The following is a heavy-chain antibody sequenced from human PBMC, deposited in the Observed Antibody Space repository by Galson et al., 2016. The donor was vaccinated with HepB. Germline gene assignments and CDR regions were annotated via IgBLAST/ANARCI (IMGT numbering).Heavy chain of an antibody. V-gene: IGHV3-30*18. Sequence: SLRLSCAVSGFIFSNYGMHWVRQAPGKGLEWVAAISYDGSNKYSTDSVKGRFTVSRDNSKNTLFLQMDSLTVEDTAVYYCAKGVGAYSYGHFEFWGQGTLVTVSS. CDR2: ISYDGSNK. D-gene: IGHD5-18*01. CDR1: GFIFSNYG. CDR3: AKGVGAYSYGHFEF. J-gene: IGHJ4*02.